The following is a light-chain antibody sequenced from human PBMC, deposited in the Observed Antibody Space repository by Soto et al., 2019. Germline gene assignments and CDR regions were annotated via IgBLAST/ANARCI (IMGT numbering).Light chain of an antibody. Sequence: DIQMTQSPSSLSASVGDRVTLTCQSSQDISNYLNWYQQKLGKAPKLLIYDASNLETGVPSRLSGSGSGTDFTFTISSMQPEDIATYYCQQYSHLITFGQGTRLEIK. CDR2: DAS. CDR3: QQYSHLIT. V-gene: IGKV1-33*01. J-gene: IGKJ5*01. CDR1: QDISNY.